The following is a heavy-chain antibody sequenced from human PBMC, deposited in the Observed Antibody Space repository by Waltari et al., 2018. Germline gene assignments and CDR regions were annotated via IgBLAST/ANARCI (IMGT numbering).Heavy chain of an antibody. CDR1: GFNVNTHY. CDR3: ARAESGGMFDYYYGMDV. CDR2: IYSGGIT. Sequence: ELQLVESGGGLIQPGGSLRLSCAASGFNVNTHYMSWVRQALGKGLGWISVIYSGGITDYADSVKGRFTISRDSYRNTLSLQMISLRAEDTAVYYCARAESGGMFDYYYGMDVWGQGTTVTVSS. J-gene: IGHJ6*02. D-gene: IGHD2-15*01. V-gene: IGHV3-53*01.